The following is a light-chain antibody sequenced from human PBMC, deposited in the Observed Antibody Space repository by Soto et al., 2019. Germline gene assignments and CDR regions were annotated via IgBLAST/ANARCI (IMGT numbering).Light chain of an antibody. CDR2: EVS. CDR3: CSYEGSSTSAV. Sequence: QSALTQPASVSGSPGQSITISCTGTSSDVGTYNLVSWYQQHPGKAPKLMIYEVSKRPSGVSNRFSGSKSGNTASLTISGLQAEDEADYYCCSYEGSSTSAVFGGGTKLTVL. V-gene: IGLV2-23*02. J-gene: IGLJ2*01. CDR1: SSDVGTYNL.